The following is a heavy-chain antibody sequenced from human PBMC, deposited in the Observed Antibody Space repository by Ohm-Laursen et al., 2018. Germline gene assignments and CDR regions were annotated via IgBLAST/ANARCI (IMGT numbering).Heavy chain of an antibody. CDR1: GYTLTSYG. CDR2: ISAYNGNT. V-gene: IGHV1-18*01. D-gene: IGHD3-10*01. J-gene: IGHJ4*02. CDR3: ARDSSGSGGDSDY. Sequence: ASVKVSCKASGYTLTSYGINWVRQAPGQGLEWMGWISAYNGNTNYVQRLQGRVIMTTDTSTSTAYMELRSLRSDDTAVYYCARDSSGSGGDSDYWGQGTLVTVSS.